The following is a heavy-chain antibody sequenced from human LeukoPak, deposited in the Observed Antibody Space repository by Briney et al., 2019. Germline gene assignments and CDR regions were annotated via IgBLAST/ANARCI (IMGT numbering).Heavy chain of an antibody. Sequence: GGSLRLSCAASGFTFSSYAMSWVRQAPGKGLEWVSAISGSGGSTYYADSVKGRFTISRDNSKNTLYLQMNSLRAEDTAVYYCAKDRWDIVVVPAAPGPFDYWGQGTLVTVSS. CDR3: AKDRWDIVVVPAAPGPFDY. CDR1: GFTFSSYA. D-gene: IGHD2-2*01. CDR2: ISGSGGST. V-gene: IGHV3-23*01. J-gene: IGHJ4*02.